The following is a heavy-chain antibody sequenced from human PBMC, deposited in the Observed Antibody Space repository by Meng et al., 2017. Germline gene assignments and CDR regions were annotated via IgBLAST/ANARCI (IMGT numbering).Heavy chain of an antibody. CDR2: IYSGGST. CDR3: ASHYYGSGSYYY. V-gene: IGHV3-53*04. J-gene: IGHJ4*02. CDR1: GFTVSSNY. Sequence: GESLKISCAASGFTVSSNYMSWVRQAPGKGLEWVSVIYSGGSTYYADSVKGRFTISRHNSKNTLYLQMNSLRAEDTAVYYCASHYYGSGSYYYWGQGTLVTVSS. D-gene: IGHD3-10*01.